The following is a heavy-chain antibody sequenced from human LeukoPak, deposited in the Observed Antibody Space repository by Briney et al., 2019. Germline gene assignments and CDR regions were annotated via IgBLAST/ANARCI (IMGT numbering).Heavy chain of an antibody. CDR1: GYTFTSYA. J-gene: IGHJ4*02. Sequence: ASVKVSCKASGYTFTSYAMHWVRQAPGQRLEWMGWINAGNGNTKYSQKFQGRVTITRDTSASTAYMELSSLRSEDTAVYYCARASLLWFGESSGAFGYWGQGTLVTVSS. D-gene: IGHD3-10*01. CDR2: INAGNGNT. CDR3: ARASLLWFGESSGAFGY. V-gene: IGHV1-3*01.